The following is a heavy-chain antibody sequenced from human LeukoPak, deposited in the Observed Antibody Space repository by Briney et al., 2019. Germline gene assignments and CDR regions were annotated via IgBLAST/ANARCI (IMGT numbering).Heavy chain of an antibody. V-gene: IGHV1-18*01. Sequence: GASVKVSCKASGYTFTSYGISWVRQAPGQGLEWMRWISAYNGNTNYAQKLQGRVTMTTDTSTSTAYMELRSLRSDDTAVYYCARATSYDFWSGYPYYFDYWGQGTLVTVSS. D-gene: IGHD3-3*01. CDR2: ISAYNGNT. CDR3: ARATSYDFWSGYPYYFDY. J-gene: IGHJ4*02. CDR1: GYTFTSYG.